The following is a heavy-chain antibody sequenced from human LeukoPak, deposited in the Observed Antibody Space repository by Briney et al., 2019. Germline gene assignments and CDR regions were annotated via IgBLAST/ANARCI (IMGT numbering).Heavy chain of an antibody. V-gene: IGHV4-59*01. CDR3: ARTYGSGNWFDP. CDR1: GGSISSYY. Sequence: SETLSLTCTVSGGSISSYYWSWIRQPPGKGLELIGYMYHSGSINYNPSLKSRVSISVDTSKNQFSLKLSSVTAADTAVYYCARTYGSGNWFDPWGQGTLVTVSS. J-gene: IGHJ5*02. D-gene: IGHD3-10*01. CDR2: MYHSGSI.